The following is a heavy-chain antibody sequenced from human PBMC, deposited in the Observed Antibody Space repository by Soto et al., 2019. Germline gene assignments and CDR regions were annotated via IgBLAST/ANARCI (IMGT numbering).Heavy chain of an antibody. CDR2: IYSSGSS. Sequence: QVQLQESGPGLVKASETLSLTCTVSSGPISTYYWSWIWQPAGQGLEWIGRIYSSGSSLYNPSRKSRVTMSVDTSKNQISLKLNSVTAADTAVYYCAGGAAADYPDYWGQGTLVTVSS. J-gene: IGHJ4*02. CDR3: AGGAAADYPDY. CDR1: SGPISTYY. D-gene: IGHD6-13*01. V-gene: IGHV4-4*07.